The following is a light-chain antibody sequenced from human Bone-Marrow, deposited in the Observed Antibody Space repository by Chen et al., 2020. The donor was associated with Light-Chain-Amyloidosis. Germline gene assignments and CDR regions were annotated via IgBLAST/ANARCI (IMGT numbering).Light chain of an antibody. CDR1: DLPTNY. V-gene: IGLV3-25*03. Sequence: SYELTQPPSVSVSPGQTARITCAGDDLPTNYAEWYQQKPGQAPVLVIHRDTERPSGISERFSGSSSGTTATLTISGVQAEDEADYHCQSADSSGTYEVIFGGGTKLTVL. CDR3: QSADSSGTYEVI. J-gene: IGLJ2*01. CDR2: RDT.